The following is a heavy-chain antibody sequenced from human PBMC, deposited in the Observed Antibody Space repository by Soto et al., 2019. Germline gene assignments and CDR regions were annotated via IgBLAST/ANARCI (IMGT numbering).Heavy chain of an antibody. Sequence: EVQLLESGGGLVQPGGSLRLSCAASGFTFSSYAMSWVRQAPGKGLEWVSAISGSGGSTYYADSVKGRFTISRDNSKNTLYLRMSDLRAEDTDVYYCAKRGRGAAAGNWPFFDYWGQGTLVTVSS. CDR1: GFTFSSYA. CDR3: AKRGRGAAAGNWPFFDY. J-gene: IGHJ4*02. V-gene: IGHV3-23*01. D-gene: IGHD6-13*01. CDR2: ISGSGGST.